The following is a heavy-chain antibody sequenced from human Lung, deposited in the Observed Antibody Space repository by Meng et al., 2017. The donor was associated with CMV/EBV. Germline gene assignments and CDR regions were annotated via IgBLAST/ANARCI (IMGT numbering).Heavy chain of an antibody. CDR1: GYPFTPHG. D-gene: IGHD6-19*01. CDR2: ISCYNGDT. J-gene: IGHJ4*02. Sequence: QAQPGKVGPRVTMPGASVRASCNAFGYPFTPHGISWIRQAPGQGLEWMGWISCYNGDTNYAQKLQGRVTMTTDTSTNTAYMDLRGLRSDDTAVYYCARDPSNTSGRYAYFDYWGQGTLVTVSS. CDR3: ARDPSNTSGRYAYFDY. V-gene: IGHV1-18*01.